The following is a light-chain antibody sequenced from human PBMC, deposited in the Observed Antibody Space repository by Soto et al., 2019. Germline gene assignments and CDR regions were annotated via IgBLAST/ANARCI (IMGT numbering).Light chain of an antibody. CDR1: QSVSSTF. V-gene: IGKV3-20*01. J-gene: IGKJ2*01. CDR3: QQYSPSPSYT. Sequence: EIVLTQSPGTLSLSPGERVTLSCRASQSVSSTFFAWYQQKPGLPPRLLIYSTSSRASGVPDRFSGSGSGTDFTLTTNRVEPEDSAMYYCQQYSPSPSYTFGQGTKLAIK. CDR2: STS.